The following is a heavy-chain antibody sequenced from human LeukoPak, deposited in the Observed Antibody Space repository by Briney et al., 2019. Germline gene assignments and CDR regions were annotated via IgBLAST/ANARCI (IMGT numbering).Heavy chain of an antibody. Sequence: ASVKVSCKASGYTFTSYGISWVRQAPGQGLEWMGWISAYNGNTNYAQKLQGRVTMTTDTSTSTAYMELRSLRSDDTAMYYCARVLRASGSYYFASGGDLGYYYMDVWGKGTTVTISS. CDR2: ISAYNGNT. J-gene: IGHJ6*03. CDR1: GYTFTSYG. D-gene: IGHD3-10*01. V-gene: IGHV1-18*01. CDR3: ARVLRASGSYYFASGGDLGYYYMDV.